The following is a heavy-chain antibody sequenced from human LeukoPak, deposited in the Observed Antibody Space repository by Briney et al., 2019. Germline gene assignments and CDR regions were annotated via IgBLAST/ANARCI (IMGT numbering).Heavy chain of an antibody. Sequence: ASVKVSCKVSGYTLTELSMHWVRQAPGKGLEWMGGFDPEDGETIYAQKLQGRVTITADESTSTAYMELSSLRSEDTAVYYCARVAEYSGFDYWGQGTLVTVSS. CDR2: FDPEDGET. D-gene: IGHD1-26*01. CDR1: GYTLTELS. V-gene: IGHV1-24*01. CDR3: ARVAEYSGFDY. J-gene: IGHJ4*02.